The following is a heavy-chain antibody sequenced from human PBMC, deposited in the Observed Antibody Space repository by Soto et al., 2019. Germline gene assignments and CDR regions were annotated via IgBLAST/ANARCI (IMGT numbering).Heavy chain of an antibody. J-gene: IGHJ4*02. V-gene: IGHV4-31*03. Sequence: QVQLQESGPGLVKPSQTLSLTCTVSGCSISSGGYYWSWIRQHPGKGLEWIGYIYYSGSTYYNPFLKSRVTTSVDTSKNLFSLKLSSVTAADTAVYFCARASGELLLRPFDYRGQGTLVTVSS. CDR1: GCSISSGGYY. CDR2: IYYSGST. CDR3: ARASGELLLRPFDY. D-gene: IGHD1-26*01.